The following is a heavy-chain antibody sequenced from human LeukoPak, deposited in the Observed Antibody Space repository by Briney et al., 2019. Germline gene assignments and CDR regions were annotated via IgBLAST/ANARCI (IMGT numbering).Heavy chain of an antibody. D-gene: IGHD3-10*01. CDR1: GYTFTSFD. Sequence: ASEKVSCKASGYTFTSFDINWVRQATGQGPEWMGWMNPGSGNTGYAQRFRGRVTMTRDTSISTAYLELSSLTSEDTAVYYCASHTYYLSSGSFGHWGQGTLVTVSS. J-gene: IGHJ4*02. V-gene: IGHV1-8*01. CDR2: MNPGSGNT. CDR3: ASHTYYLSSGSFGH.